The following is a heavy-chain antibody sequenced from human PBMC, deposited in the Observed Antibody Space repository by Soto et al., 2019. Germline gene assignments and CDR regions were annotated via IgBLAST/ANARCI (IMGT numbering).Heavy chain of an antibody. D-gene: IGHD2-21*02. CDR3: ARAKGDLRGRYDY. Sequence: QVQLVQSGAEVKKPGASVKVSCKASGYTFTSYDINWVRQATGQGLEGMGWMNPNSGNTGYAQKFQGRVTMTRNTSISTDYMKLSSLRSEDTAVYYCARAKGDLRGRYDYWGQGTLVTVSS. V-gene: IGHV1-8*01. J-gene: IGHJ4*02. CDR2: MNPNSGNT. CDR1: GYTFTSYD.